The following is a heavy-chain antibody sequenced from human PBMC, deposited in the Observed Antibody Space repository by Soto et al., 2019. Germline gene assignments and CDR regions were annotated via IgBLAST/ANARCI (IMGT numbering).Heavy chain of an antibody. V-gene: IGHV3-23*01. CDR1: GFTFSSYA. D-gene: IGHD5-18*01. CDR2: ISGSGGST. Sequence: GGSLRLSCAASGFTFSSYATSWVRQAPGKGLEWVSAISGSGGSTYYADSVKGRFTISRDNSKNTLYLQMNSLRAEDTAVYYCAKDARSVINGLWLYYYYMDVWGKGTTVTVSS. J-gene: IGHJ6*03. CDR3: AKDARSVINGLWLYYYYMDV.